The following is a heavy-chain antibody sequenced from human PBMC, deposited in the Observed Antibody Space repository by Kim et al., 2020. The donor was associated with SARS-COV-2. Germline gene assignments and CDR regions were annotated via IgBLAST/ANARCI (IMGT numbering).Heavy chain of an antibody. CDR1: GGSISSGGYY. Sequence: SETLSLTCTVSGGSISSGGYYWSWIRQHPGKGLEWIGYIYYSGSTYYNPSLKSRVTISVDTSKNQFSLKLSSVTAADTAVYYCARRAKASTAGIDYWGQGTLVTVSS. CDR2: IYYSGST. J-gene: IGHJ4*02. CDR3: ARRAKASTAGIDY. V-gene: IGHV4-31*03. D-gene: IGHD6-13*01.